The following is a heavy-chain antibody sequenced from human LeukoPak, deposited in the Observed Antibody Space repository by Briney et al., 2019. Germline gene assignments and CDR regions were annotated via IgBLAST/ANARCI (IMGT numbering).Heavy chain of an antibody. Sequence: PGGSLRLSCAASGFTFSSYGMHWVRQAPGKGLEWVAVIWYDGSNKYYADSVKGRFTISRDNSKNTLYLQMNSLRGEDTAVYYCARDPEQQLAFDYWGQGTLVTVSS. V-gene: IGHV3-33*01. D-gene: IGHD6-13*01. CDR2: IWYDGSNK. CDR1: GFTFSSYG. CDR3: ARDPEQQLAFDY. J-gene: IGHJ4*02.